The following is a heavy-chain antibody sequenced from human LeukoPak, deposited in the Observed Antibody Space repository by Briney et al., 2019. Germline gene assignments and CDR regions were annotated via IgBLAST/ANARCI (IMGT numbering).Heavy chain of an antibody. Sequence: SETLSLTCAVYGGSFSGYYWSWIRQPPGKGLEWIGEINHSGSTNYNPSLKSRVTISVDTSKNQFSPQLNSVTPEDTAVYYCASTMTFDAFDIWGQGTMVTVSS. D-gene: IGHD2-2*01. CDR3: ASTMTFDAFDI. CDR2: INHSGST. V-gene: IGHV4-34*01. J-gene: IGHJ3*02. CDR1: GGSFSGYY.